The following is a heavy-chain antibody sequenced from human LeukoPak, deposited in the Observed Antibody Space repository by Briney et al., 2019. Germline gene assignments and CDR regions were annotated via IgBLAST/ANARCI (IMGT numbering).Heavy chain of an antibody. D-gene: IGHD4-23*01. CDR1: GFTFSTYW. V-gene: IGHV3-7*03. Sequence: GGSLRLSCVGSGFTFSTYWMSWVRQAPGKGLEWVANIKQDGSEKYYVDSVKGRFSISRDNAKNTLYLQMNSLRAEDTAVYYCAKESSWGTVVTPGGPSAWGQGTLVTVSS. CDR2: IKQDGSEK. J-gene: IGHJ5*02. CDR3: AKESSWGTVVTPGGPSA.